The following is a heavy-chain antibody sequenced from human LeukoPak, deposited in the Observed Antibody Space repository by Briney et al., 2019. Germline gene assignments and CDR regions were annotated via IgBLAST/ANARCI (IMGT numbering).Heavy chain of an antibody. Sequence: SETLSLTCTVSGGSISSYYWSWIRQPPGKGLEWIGYIYYSGSTNYNPSLKSRVTISVDTSKNQFSLKLSSVTAADTAVYYCARGVGPYCSGGSCRGPFFDYWGQGTLVTVSS. CDR2: IYYSGST. J-gene: IGHJ4*02. CDR1: GGSISSYY. V-gene: IGHV4-59*01. CDR3: ARGVGPYCSGGSCRGPFFDY. D-gene: IGHD2-15*01.